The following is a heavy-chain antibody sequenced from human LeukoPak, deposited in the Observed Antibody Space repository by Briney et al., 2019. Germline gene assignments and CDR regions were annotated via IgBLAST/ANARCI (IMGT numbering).Heavy chain of an antibody. CDR2: ISYDGSNK. CDR1: GFTFSSYA. Sequence: GGSLRLSCAASGFTFSSYAMHWVRQAPGKGLEWVAVISYDGSNKYYADSVKGRFTISRDNSKNTLYLQMNSLRAEDTAVYYCANWVVVVDWGQGTLVTVSS. CDR3: ANWVVVVD. D-gene: IGHD2-15*01. V-gene: IGHV3-30-3*01. J-gene: IGHJ4*02.